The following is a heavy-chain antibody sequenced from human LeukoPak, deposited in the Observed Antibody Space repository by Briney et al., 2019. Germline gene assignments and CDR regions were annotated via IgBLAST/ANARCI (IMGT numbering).Heavy chain of an antibody. D-gene: IGHD3-9*01. CDR2: ITGGGSGI. V-gene: IGHV3-23*01. Sequence: GGSLRLSCAASGFTFSNYAMSWVRQAPGKGLERVSAITGGGSGIYYADSMKSRFTISRDNSKNTLYLQINSLRAEDTAVYYCAKWGDYDVLTGYYVSDYWGQGTLVTVSS. J-gene: IGHJ4*02. CDR1: GFTFSNYA. CDR3: AKWGDYDVLTGYYVSDY.